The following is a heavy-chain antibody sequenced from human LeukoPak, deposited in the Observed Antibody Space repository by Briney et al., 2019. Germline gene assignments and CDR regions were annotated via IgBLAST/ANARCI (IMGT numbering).Heavy chain of an antibody. Sequence: ASVKISCKVSGYTFTDYYMHWVQQAPGKGLEWMGLVDPEDGETIYAEKFQGRVTITADTSTDTAYMELSSLRSEDTAVYYCASARIAAGLNWFDPWGRGTLVTVSS. CDR1: GYTFTDYY. J-gene: IGHJ5*02. CDR3: ASARIAAGLNWFDP. V-gene: IGHV1-69-2*01. CDR2: VDPEDGET. D-gene: IGHD6-13*01.